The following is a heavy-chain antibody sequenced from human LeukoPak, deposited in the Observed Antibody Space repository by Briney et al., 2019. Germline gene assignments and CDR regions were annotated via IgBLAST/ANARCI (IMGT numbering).Heavy chain of an antibody. V-gene: IGHV4-4*07. CDR1: GAYINNYH. CDR3: TTDQRDSRMDV. D-gene: IGHD2-21*02. Sequence: SETLSLTCSVSGAYINNYHWSWIRQPAGKGLEWIGRLMTNGGINYNPSLTSRVTMSLDTPRNQFSLKLSSVTAADTAIYYCTTDQRDSRMDVWGKGTTVTVSS. CDR2: LMTNGGI. J-gene: IGHJ6*04.